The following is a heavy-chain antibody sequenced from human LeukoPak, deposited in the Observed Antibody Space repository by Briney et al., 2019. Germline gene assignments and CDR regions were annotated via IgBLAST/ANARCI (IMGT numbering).Heavy chain of an antibody. CDR3: AASIVHHAFDI. D-gene: IGHD3-22*01. CDR1: GFSFTSSA. Sequence: ASVKVSCKASGFSFTSSAVQWVRQARGQRLELIGWIVVGSGNTNYAQKFQERVTITRDMSTSTAYMELSSLRSEDTAVYYCAASIVHHAFDIWGQGTMVTVSS. V-gene: IGHV1-58*01. CDR2: IVVGSGNT. J-gene: IGHJ3*02.